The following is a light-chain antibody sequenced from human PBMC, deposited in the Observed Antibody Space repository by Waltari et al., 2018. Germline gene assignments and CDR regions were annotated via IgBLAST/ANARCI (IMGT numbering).Light chain of an antibody. J-gene: IGLJ1*01. CDR3: SSYTSSSTLYV. V-gene: IGLV2-14*03. CDR1: SSDVGGYNY. Sequence: QSALTQPASVSGSPGQSITIFCTGTSSDVGGYNYFSWYQQHPGKGPKLMIYDVSNRPSGVSNRFSGSKSGNTATLTISGLQAEDEADYYCSSYTSSSTLYVFGTGTKVTVL. CDR2: DVS.